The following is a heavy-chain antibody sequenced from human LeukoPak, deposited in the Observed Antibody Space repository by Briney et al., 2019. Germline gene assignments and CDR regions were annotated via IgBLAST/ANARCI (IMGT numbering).Heavy chain of an antibody. D-gene: IGHD3-10*01. CDR3: VMVRTYYFDC. CDR1: GFTFSSYS. V-gene: IGHV3-21*01. CDR2: ISSSSSYI. Sequence: GGSLRLSCAASGFTFSSYSMNWVRQAPGKGLEWVSSISSSSSYIYYADSVKGRFTISRDNSKNTLYLQMNSLRAEDTAVYYCVMVRTYYFDCWGQGTLVTVSS. J-gene: IGHJ4*02.